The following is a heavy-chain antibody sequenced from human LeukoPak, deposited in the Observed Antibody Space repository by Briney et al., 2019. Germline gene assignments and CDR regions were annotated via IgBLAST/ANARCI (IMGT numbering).Heavy chain of an antibody. CDR3: ARGPNYYGSGSYYKRRNWFDP. V-gene: IGHV4-34*01. CDR2: INHSGST. Sequence: SETLSLTCAVYGGSFGGYYWSWIRQPPGKGLEWIGEINHSGSTNYNPSLKSRVTISVDTSKNQFSLKLSSVTAADTAVYYCARGPNYYGSGSYYKRRNWFDPWGQGTLVTVSS. J-gene: IGHJ5*02. CDR1: GGSFGGYY. D-gene: IGHD3-10*01.